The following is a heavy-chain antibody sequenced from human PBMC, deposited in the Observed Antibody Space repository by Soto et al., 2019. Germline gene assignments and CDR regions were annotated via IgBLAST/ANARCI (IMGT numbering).Heavy chain of an antibody. J-gene: IGHJ5*02. V-gene: IGHV4-39*01. CDR1: GGSISSSSYY. D-gene: IGHD6-6*01. CDR2: IYYSGST. Sequence: LSLTCTVSGGSISSSSYYWGWIRQPPGKGLEWIGSIYYSGSTYYNPSLKSRVTISVDTSKNQFSLKLSSVTAADTAVYYCARQPRLQQLEMDWFDPWGQGTLVTVSS. CDR3: ARQPRLQQLEMDWFDP.